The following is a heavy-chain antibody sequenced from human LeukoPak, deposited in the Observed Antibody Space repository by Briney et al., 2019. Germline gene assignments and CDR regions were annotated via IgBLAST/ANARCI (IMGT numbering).Heavy chain of an antibody. CDR2: LYHSGST. CDR1: GGSISSYY. D-gene: IGHD2-15*01. J-gene: IGHJ4*02. V-gene: IGHV4-59*08. CDR3: ARHSKTYWDFDY. Sequence: SETPSLTCTVSGGSISSYYWSWIRQPPGKGLEWIGYLYHSGSTNYNPSLKSRVTISVDTSKSQFSLKLSSVTAADTAVYYCARHSKTYWDFDYWGQGTLVTVSS.